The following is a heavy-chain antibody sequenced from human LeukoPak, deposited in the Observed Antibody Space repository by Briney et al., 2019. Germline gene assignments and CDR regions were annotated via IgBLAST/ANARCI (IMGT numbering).Heavy chain of an antibody. CDR1: GYTFTGYY. CDR3: ARDGFWISGYPLSDY. J-gene: IGHJ4*02. Sequence: ASVKVSCKASGYTFTGYYMHWVRQAPGQGLEWMGWINTNTGNPTYAQGFTGRFVFSLDTSVSTAYLQISSLKAEDTAVYYCARDGFWISGYPLSDYWGQGTLVTVSS. V-gene: IGHV7-4-1*02. CDR2: INTNTGNP. D-gene: IGHD5-12*01.